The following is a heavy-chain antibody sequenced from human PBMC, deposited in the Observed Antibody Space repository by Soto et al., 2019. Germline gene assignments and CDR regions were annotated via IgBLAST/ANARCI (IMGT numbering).Heavy chain of an antibody. Sequence: QVQLVQSGAEVEKPGASVKISCKASGYSFTSQYVHWVRQAPGQGLEWMGIINPNGGSTTYAQKFRGRGPMEREPSTSTGPRGWSGLTSGDPGLFFWAGGEGVRPGGGGTEPLDIWGQGTMVTVAS. J-gene: IGHJ3*02. CDR2: INPNGGST. CDR1: GYSFTSQY. CDR3: AGGEGVRPGGGGTEPLDI. V-gene: IGHV1-46*03. D-gene: IGHD3-16*01.